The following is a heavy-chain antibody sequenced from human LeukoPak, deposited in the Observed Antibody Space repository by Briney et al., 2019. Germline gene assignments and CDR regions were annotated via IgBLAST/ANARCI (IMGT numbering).Heavy chain of an antibody. V-gene: IGHV3-30*03. D-gene: IGHD2-2*01. CDR2: ISYDGSNK. Sequence: PGGSLRLSCAASGFTFSSYGMHWVRQAPGKGLEWVAVISYDGSNKYYADSVKGRFTISRDNSKNTLYLQMNSLRAEDTAVYYCARRQGCSSTSCPPDYWGQGTLVTVSS. J-gene: IGHJ4*02. CDR3: ARRQGCSSTSCPPDY. CDR1: GFTFSSYG.